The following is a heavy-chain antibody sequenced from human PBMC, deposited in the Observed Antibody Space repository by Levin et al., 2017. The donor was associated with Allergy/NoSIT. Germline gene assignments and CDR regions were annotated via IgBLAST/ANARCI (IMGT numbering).Heavy chain of an antibody. Sequence: GESLKISCKGSGYRFTSYWIAWVRQMPGKGLEWMGIIYPGDSDTRYSPSFQGQVTISADKSISTAYLQWSSLKASDTAMYYCARRLYCSAGCYAGPVDYWGQGTLVTVSS. D-gene: IGHD2-21*02. CDR3: ARRLYCSAGCYAGPVDY. V-gene: IGHV5-51*01. J-gene: IGHJ4*02. CDR1: GYRFTSYW. CDR2: IYPGDSDT.